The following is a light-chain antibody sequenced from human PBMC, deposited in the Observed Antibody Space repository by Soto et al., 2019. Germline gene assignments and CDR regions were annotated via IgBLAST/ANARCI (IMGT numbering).Light chain of an antibody. Sequence: QSVLTQPPSVSGSPGQSVTISCTGTSSDVASYNRVSWYQQPPGTAPKLMICQVSNRPSGVPDRFSGSKSGNTASLTISGLQAEDEADYYCSSYTSSGTWVFGGGTKLTVL. V-gene: IGLV2-18*02. CDR1: SSDVASYNR. J-gene: IGLJ3*02. CDR2: QVS. CDR3: SSYTSSGTWV.